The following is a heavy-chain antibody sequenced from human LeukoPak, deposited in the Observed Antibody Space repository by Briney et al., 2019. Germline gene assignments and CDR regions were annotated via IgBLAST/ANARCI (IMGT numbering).Heavy chain of an antibody. CDR3: ARGPGTNIDY. J-gene: IGHJ4*02. V-gene: IGHV1-46*01. CDR2: INHSGGST. D-gene: IGHD3-10*01. Sequence: ASVQVSCKASVYXFTSYYVHWVRQAPGTGLEWMVMINHSGGSTTYSQKFQGRITMTRGTSTSTGYMELSSLRSEDTAVYYCARGPGTNIDYWGQGTLVTVSS. CDR1: VYXFTSYY.